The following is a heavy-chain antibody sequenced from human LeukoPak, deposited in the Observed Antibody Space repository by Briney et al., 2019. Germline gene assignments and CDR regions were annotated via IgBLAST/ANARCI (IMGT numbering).Heavy chain of an antibody. J-gene: IGHJ4*02. D-gene: IGHD1-26*01. CDR1: GYTFTSYD. Sequence: VASVKVSCKASGYTFTSYDINWVRQATGQGLEWMGWMNPNSGNTGYAQKFQGRVTMTRNTSISTAYMELSSLRSDDTAVYYCARLMGGHSGSYPRGTYYFDYWGQGTLVTVSS. CDR3: ARLMGGHSGSYPRGTYYFDY. V-gene: IGHV1-8*01. CDR2: MNPNSGNT.